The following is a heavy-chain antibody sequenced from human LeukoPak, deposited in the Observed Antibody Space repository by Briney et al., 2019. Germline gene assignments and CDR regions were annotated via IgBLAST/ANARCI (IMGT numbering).Heavy chain of an antibody. D-gene: IGHD2-21*02. Sequence: GGSLRLSCAASGLTVSSNYMSWVRQAPGKGLEWVSVSYSGGSTYYAASVKGRFTISRDNSKNTLYLQMNSLRAEDTAVYYCARAPMRTELYCGGDCYYFDYWGQGTLVTVSP. V-gene: IGHV3-66*01. J-gene: IGHJ4*02. CDR3: ARAPMRTELYCGGDCYYFDY. CDR1: GLTVSSNY. CDR2: SYSGGST.